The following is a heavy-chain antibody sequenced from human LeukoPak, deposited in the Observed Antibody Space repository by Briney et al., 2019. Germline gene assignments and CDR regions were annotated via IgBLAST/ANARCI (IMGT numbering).Heavy chain of an antibody. CDR2: INPSGGST. J-gene: IGHJ4*02. D-gene: IGHD2/OR15-2a*01. Sequence: ASVKVSCKASGYTFISDYMHWVRQAPGQGLEWMGIINPSGGSTSYAQRFQGRVTMTRDMSTSTVYMELSSLRSEDTAVYYCATGIFPYYFDYWGQGTLVTVSS. CDR1: GYTFISDY. CDR3: ATGIFPYYFDY. V-gene: IGHV1-46*01.